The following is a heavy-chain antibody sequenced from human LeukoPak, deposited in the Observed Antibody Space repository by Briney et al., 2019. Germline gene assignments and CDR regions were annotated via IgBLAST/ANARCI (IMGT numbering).Heavy chain of an antibody. CDR1: GFTFSSYW. D-gene: IGHD3-3*01. CDR3: ARVQASYYDFWSGYYYFDY. V-gene: IGHV3-7*01. J-gene: IGHJ4*02. CDR2: IKQDGSEK. Sequence: GGSLRLSCAASGFTFSSYWMSWVRQAPGKGLEWVANIKQDGSEKYYVDSVKGRFTISRDNAKNSLYLQMNSLRAEDTAVYYCARVQASYYDFWSGYYYFDYWGQGTLLTVSS.